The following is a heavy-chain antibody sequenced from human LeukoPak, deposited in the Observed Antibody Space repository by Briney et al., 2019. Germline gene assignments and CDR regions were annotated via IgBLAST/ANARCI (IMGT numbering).Heavy chain of an antibody. CDR2: INPNSGGT. D-gene: IGHD3-10*01. CDR1: GYTFTGYY. V-gene: IGHV1-2*02. J-gene: IGHJ4*02. Sequence: ASVKVSCKASGYTFTGYYMHWVRQAPGQGFEWMGWINPNSGGTNYAQNFQCRVTMTRDTSISTAYMELSRLTSDDTAIYYCALCYYGSGSSPVGWGQGTVVTVSS. CDR3: ALCYYGSGSSPVG.